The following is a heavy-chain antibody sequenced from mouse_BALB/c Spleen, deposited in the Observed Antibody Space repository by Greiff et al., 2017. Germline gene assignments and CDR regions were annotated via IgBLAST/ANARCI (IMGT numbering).Heavy chain of an antibody. V-gene: IGHV5-6-5*01. D-gene: IGHD1-1*01. CDR1: GFTFSSYA. CDR3: ARGLSSSWYFDV. J-gene: IGHJ1*01. Sequence: EVQGVESGGGLVKPGGSLKLSCAASGFTFSSYAMSWVRQTPEKRLEWVASISSGGSTYYPDSVKGRFTISRDNARNILYLQMGSLRSEDTAMYYCARGLSSSWYFDVWGAGTTVTVSS. CDR2: ISSGGST.